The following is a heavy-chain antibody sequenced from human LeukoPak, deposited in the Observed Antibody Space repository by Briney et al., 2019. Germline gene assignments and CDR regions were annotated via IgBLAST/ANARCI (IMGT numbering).Heavy chain of an antibody. J-gene: IGHJ4*02. CDR3: ARGPYYDFWSGYGGLDY. D-gene: IGHD3-3*01. CDR2: ISYDGSNK. Sequence: PGGSLRLSYAASGFTFRSYAMHWVRQAPGKGLEWVAVISYDGSNKYYADSVKGRFTISRDNSNNTLCLQMNSLRAEDTAVYYCARGPYYDFWSGYGGLDYWGQGTLVTVSS. V-gene: IGHV3-30-3*01. CDR1: GFTFRSYA.